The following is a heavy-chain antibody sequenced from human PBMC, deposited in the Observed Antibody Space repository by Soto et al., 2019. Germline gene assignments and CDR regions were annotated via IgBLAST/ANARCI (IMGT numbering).Heavy chain of an antibody. V-gene: IGHV1-18*01. D-gene: IGHD6-13*01. CDR3: ARGPSIAAAGTWWFDP. J-gene: IGHJ5*02. CDR2: ISAYNGNT. Sequence: GASVKVSCKASGYTFTSYGISWVRQAPGQGLEWMGWISAYNGNTNYAQKLQGRVTMTTDTSTSTAYMELRSLRSDDTAVYYCARGPSIAAAGTWWFDPWGQGTLVTVSS. CDR1: GYTFTSYG.